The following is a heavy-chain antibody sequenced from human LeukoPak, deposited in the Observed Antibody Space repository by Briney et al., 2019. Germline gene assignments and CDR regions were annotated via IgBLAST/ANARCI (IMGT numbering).Heavy chain of an antibody. J-gene: IGHJ4*02. CDR2: INHSGST. D-gene: IGHD6-19*01. Sequence: SETLSLTCAVYGGSLSGYYWSWIRQPPGKGLEWIGEINHSGSTNYNPSLKSRVTISVDTSKNQFSLKLSSVTAADTAVYYCARVWVYSSGWYYFDYWGQGTLVTVSS. CDR1: GGSLSGYY. V-gene: IGHV4-34*01. CDR3: ARVWVYSSGWYYFDY.